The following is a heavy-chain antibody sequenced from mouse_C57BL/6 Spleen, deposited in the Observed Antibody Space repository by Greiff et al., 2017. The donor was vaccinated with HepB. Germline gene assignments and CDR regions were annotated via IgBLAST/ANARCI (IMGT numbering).Heavy chain of an antibody. J-gene: IGHJ2*01. V-gene: IGHV5-4*01. Sequence: EVHLVESGGGLVKPGGSLKLSCAASGFTFSSYAMSWVRQTPEKRLEWVATISDGGSYTYYPDNVKGRFTISRDNAKNNLYLQMSHLKSEDTAMYYCARVQFRTTVVGPFDYWGQGTTLTVSS. CDR2: ISDGGSYT. CDR1: GFTFSSYA. CDR3: ARVQFRTTVVGPFDY. D-gene: IGHD1-1*01.